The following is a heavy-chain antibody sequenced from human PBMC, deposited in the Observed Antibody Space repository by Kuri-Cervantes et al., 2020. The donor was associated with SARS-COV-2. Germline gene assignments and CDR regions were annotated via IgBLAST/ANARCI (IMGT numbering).Heavy chain of an antibody. CDR3: AKLASHSGFYYYYGMDV. D-gene: IGHD2-21*01. V-gene: IGHV3-30-3*02. J-gene: IGHJ6*02. Sequence: GGSLRLSCAASGFTFSSYATHWVRQAPGKGLEWVAVISYDGSNKYYADSVKGRFTISRDNSKNTLYLQMNSLRAEDTAVYYCAKLASHSGFYYYYGMDVWGQGTTVTVSS. CDR2: ISYDGSNK. CDR1: GFTFSSYA.